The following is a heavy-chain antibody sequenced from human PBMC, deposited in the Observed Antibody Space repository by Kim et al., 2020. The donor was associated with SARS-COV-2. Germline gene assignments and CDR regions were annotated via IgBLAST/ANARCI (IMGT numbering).Heavy chain of an antibody. Sequence: GGSLRLSCAASGFTFSSYAMSWVRQAPGKGLEWVSAISGSGGSTYYADSVKGRFTISRDNSKNTLYLQMNSLRAEDTAVYYCANSLSGYCSGGSCYETTVTTGWGQGTLVTVSS. J-gene: IGHJ4*02. D-gene: IGHD2-15*01. CDR1: GFTFSSYA. CDR2: ISGSGGST. CDR3: ANSLSGYCSGGSCYETTVTTG. V-gene: IGHV3-23*01.